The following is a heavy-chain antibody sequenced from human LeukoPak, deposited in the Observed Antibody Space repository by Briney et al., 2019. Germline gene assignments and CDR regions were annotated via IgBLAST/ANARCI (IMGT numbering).Heavy chain of an antibody. V-gene: IGHV4-30-4*01. Sequence: PSETLSHTCTVSGGSISSGDYYWSWIRQPPGKGLEWIGYIYYSGTTYYNPSLKSRVTISVDTSKNQFSLKLSSVTAADTAVYYCARVTMVRGILYDYWGQGTLVTVSS. CDR1: GGSISSGDYY. CDR2: IYYSGTT. CDR3: ARVTMVRGILYDY. J-gene: IGHJ4*02. D-gene: IGHD3-10*01.